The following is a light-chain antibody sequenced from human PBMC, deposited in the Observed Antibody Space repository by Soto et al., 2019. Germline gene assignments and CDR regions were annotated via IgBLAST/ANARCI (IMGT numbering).Light chain of an antibody. Sequence: DIQMTQSPSSLSASVGDRGTITCRASETISTWMAWYQQKPGKAPKLLVYDASTLQSGVASRFSGSGSATEFTLIISGLQPDDSATYYCQQYTNTNTPWMFGQGTKVDIK. CDR1: ETISTW. CDR3: QQYTNTNTPWM. CDR2: DAS. J-gene: IGKJ1*01. V-gene: IGKV1-5*01.